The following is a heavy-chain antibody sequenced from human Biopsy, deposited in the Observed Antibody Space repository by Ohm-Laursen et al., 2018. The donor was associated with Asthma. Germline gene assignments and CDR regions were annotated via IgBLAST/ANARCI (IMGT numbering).Heavy chain of an antibody. J-gene: IGHJ3*02. V-gene: IGHV3-30*01. CDR3: VREGTDYAFDI. CDR2: ISQHASTQ. CDR1: GFSFSNHA. D-gene: IGHD1-1*01. Sequence: SLRLSCPASGFSFSNHAIHWVRQTPGKGLEWVGVISQHASTQDYADSVKRRFSIARDNSKNTLGLQMNSLREEDTAVYYCVREGTDYAFDIWGQGTVGSGSS.